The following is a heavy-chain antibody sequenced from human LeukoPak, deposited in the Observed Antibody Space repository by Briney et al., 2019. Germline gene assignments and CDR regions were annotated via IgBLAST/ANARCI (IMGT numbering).Heavy chain of an antibody. J-gene: IGHJ5*02. CDR1: GGSISSGSYY. CDR2: IYTSGST. V-gene: IGHV4-61*02. D-gene: IGHD6-13*01. Sequence: PSETLSLTCTVSGGSISSGSYYWSWIRQPAGKGLEWIGRIYTSGSTNYNPSLKSRVTISVDTSKNQFSLKLSSVTAADTAVYYCARVLPRIAAAGEISRFDPWGQGTLVTVSS. CDR3: ARVLPRIAAAGEISRFDP.